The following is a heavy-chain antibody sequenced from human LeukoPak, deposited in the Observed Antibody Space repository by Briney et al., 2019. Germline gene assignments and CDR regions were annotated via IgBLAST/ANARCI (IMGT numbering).Heavy chain of an antibody. Sequence: PSETLTLTCTVSGGSISSYYWSWIRQPAGKGLEWIGRIYTSGSTNYNPSLKSRVTISVDKSKNQFSLKLSSVTAADTAVYYCAREEELEGPYFDYWGQGTLVTVSS. V-gene: IGHV4-4*07. CDR3: AREEELEGPYFDY. D-gene: IGHD1-1*01. CDR1: GGSISSYY. J-gene: IGHJ4*02. CDR2: IYTSGST.